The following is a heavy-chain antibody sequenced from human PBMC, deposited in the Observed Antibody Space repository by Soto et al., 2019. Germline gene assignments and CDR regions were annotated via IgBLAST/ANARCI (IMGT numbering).Heavy chain of an antibody. Sequence: GGSLRLSCAASGFTFSSYAMSWVRQAPGKGLEWVSAISGSGGSTYYADSVKGRFTISRDNSKNTLHLQMNSLRAEDTAVYYCAKGPVYYYGSGSYYGNFDYWGQGTLVTVSS. D-gene: IGHD3-10*01. V-gene: IGHV3-23*01. CDR2: ISGSGGST. CDR1: GFTFSSYA. CDR3: AKGPVYYYGSGSYYGNFDY. J-gene: IGHJ4*02.